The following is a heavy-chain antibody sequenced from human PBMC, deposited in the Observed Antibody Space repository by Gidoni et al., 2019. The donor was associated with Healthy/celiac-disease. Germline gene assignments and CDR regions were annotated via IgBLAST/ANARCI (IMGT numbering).Heavy chain of an antibody. D-gene: IGHD6-19*01. CDR2: IDYSGST. CDR1: GCSISSSSYY. CDR3: ARHYRRAYSSGWSNFDY. V-gene: IGHV4-39*01. Sequence: QLQLQESGPGLVKPSETLSLTCTVSGCSISSSSYYWGWIRQPPGKGLEWIGSIDYSGSTYYNPSLKGRVTISVDTSKNQFSLKLSSVTAADTAVYYCARHYRRAYSSGWSNFDYWGQGTLVTVSS. J-gene: IGHJ4*02.